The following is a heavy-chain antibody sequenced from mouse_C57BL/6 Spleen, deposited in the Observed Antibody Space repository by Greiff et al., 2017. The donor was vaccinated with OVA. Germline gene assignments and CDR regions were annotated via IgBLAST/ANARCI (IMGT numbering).Heavy chain of an antibody. J-gene: IGHJ2*01. CDR3: ARGGSSFDY. CDR2: ISDGGSYT. Sequence: EVQLKESGGGLVKPGGSLKLSCAASGFTFSSYAMSWVRQTPEKRLEWVATISDGGSYTYYPDNVKGRFTISRDNAKNNLYLQMSHLKSEDTAMYYCARGGSSFDYWGQGTTLTVSS. D-gene: IGHD1-1*01. V-gene: IGHV5-4*01. CDR1: GFTFSSYA.